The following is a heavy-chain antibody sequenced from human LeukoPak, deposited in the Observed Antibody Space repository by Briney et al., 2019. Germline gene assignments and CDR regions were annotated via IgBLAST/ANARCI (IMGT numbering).Heavy chain of an antibody. V-gene: IGHV4-4*07. Sequence: SETLSLTCTVSGGSISSYYWSWIRQPAGKGLEWIGRIYTSGSTNYNPSLKSRVTMSVDTSKNQFSLKLSSVTAADTAVYYCARGATTVTPAPFGYWGQGTLVTVSS. CDR1: GGSISSYY. D-gene: IGHD4-17*01. CDR3: ARGATTVTPAPFGY. CDR2: IYTSGST. J-gene: IGHJ4*02.